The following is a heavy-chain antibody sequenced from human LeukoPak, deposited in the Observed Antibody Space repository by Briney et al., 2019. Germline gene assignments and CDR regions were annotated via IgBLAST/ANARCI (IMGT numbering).Heavy chain of an antibody. Sequence: ASVKVSCKASGYTFTSYGISWVRQAHGQGVEWMGWISAYNGNTNYAQKLQGRVTMTTDTSTSTAYMELRSLRSDDTAVYYCARKSHSGSYWGYWGQGTLVTVSS. CDR2: ISAYNGNT. CDR1: GYTFTSYG. CDR3: ARKSHSGSYWGY. J-gene: IGHJ4*02. V-gene: IGHV1-18*01. D-gene: IGHD1-26*01.